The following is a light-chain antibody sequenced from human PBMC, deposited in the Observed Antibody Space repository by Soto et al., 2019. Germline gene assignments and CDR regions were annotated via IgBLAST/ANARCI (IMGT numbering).Light chain of an antibody. J-gene: IGKJ1*01. Sequence: EIVLTQSPGTLSLSPGERATLSCRASQSVSSSYLAWYQQKPGQAPRLLIYGASSRATGIPDRFSGGGSGTDFTLTIRRLEPEDFAVYYCQQYGSSPWTFGLGTKVDNK. CDR3: QQYGSSPWT. CDR2: GAS. V-gene: IGKV3-20*01. CDR1: QSVSSSY.